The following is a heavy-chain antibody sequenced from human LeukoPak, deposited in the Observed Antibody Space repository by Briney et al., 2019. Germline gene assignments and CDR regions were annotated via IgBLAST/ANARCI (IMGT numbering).Heavy chain of an antibody. D-gene: IGHD2-2*02. Sequence: PSETLSLTCTAPGGSISSYYWSWIRQPPGKGLEWIGYIYYSGSTNYNPSLKSRVTISVDTSKNQFSLKLSSVTAADTAVYYCARGTPDIVVVPAAIGFDPWGQGTLVTVSS. V-gene: IGHV4-59*01. CDR2: IYYSGST. J-gene: IGHJ5*02. CDR1: GGSISSYY. CDR3: ARGTPDIVVVPAAIGFDP.